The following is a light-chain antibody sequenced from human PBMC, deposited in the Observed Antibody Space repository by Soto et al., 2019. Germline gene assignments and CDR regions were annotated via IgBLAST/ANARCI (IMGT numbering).Light chain of an antibody. CDR3: HQYDSWT. CDR1: QSVVSSF. CDR2: GAF. J-gene: IGKJ1*01. Sequence: EFVLTPSPGTLSLSPGERATLSCRASQSVVSSFLAWFQQRPGQAPRLLIYGAFNRATGIPDRFSGSGSGTDFTLTISRLEPEDFAVYYCHQYDSWTFGQGTKVE. V-gene: IGKV3-20*01.